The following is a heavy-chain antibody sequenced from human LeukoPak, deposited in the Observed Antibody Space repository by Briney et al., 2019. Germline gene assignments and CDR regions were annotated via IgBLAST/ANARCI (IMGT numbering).Heavy chain of an antibody. CDR2: INSSGGST. J-gene: IGHJ4*02. CDR3: ARNCGGDCPDPRIFDY. V-gene: IGHV1-46*01. D-gene: IGHD2-21*02. Sequence: ASVKVSCKASGYTFTSYYMHWVRQAPGQGLEWMGIINSSGGSTSYAQKFQGRVTMTRDTSTSTVYMELSSLRSEDTAVYYCARNCGGDCPDPRIFDYWGQGTLVTVSS. CDR1: GYTFTSYY.